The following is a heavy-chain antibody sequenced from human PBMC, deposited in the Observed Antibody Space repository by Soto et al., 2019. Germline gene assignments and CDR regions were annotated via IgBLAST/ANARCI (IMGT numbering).Heavy chain of an antibody. CDR3: ARGGSSSWYEDAFDI. CDR2: INPNRGGT. CDR1: GYTFTGYY. V-gene: IGHV1-2*04. D-gene: IGHD6-13*01. Sequence: GGSVKVSCKASGYTFTGYYMHGVRQARGQGLEWMGWINPNRGGTNYAQTFQGWVTMTRDTSISTAYMELSRLRSDDTAVYYCARGGSSSWYEDAFDIWGQGTMVTVSS. J-gene: IGHJ3*02.